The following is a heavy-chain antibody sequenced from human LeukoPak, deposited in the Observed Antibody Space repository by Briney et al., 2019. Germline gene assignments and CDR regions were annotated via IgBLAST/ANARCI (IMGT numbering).Heavy chain of an antibody. CDR2: IIPISGTA. D-gene: IGHD2-15*01. CDR1: GGTFSSYA. Sequence: SVKVSCKASGGTFSSYAISWVRQAPGQGLEWMGRIIPISGTANYAQKFQGRVTITTDESTSTAYMELSSLRSEDTAVYYCARSLRYCSGGSCYWLYYFDYWGQGTLVTVSS. V-gene: IGHV1-69*05. J-gene: IGHJ4*02. CDR3: ARSLRYCSGGSCYWLYYFDY.